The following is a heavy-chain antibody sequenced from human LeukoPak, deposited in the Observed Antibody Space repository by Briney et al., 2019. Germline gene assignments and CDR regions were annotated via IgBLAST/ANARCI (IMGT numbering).Heavy chain of an antibody. D-gene: IGHD3-22*01. CDR3: AKVSYYYYDSSGYFLDAFDI. V-gene: IGHV3-23*01. CDR2: ISGSGGST. CDR1: GFTFSGYA. J-gene: IGHJ3*02. Sequence: GGSLRLSCAASGFTFSGYAMSWVRQAPGKGLEWVSAISGSGGSTYYADSVKGRFTISRDNSKNTLYLQMSSLRAEDTAVYYCAKVSYYYYDSSGYFLDAFDIWGQGPMVTVSS.